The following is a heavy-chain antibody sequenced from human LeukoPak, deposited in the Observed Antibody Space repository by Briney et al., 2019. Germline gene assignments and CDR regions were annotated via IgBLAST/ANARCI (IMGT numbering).Heavy chain of an antibody. CDR1: GFTFSRYA. CDR3: VKDLYYDNSGYYLGAFDY. Sequence: GGSLRLSCSVSGFTFSRYAMHWVRQTPGKGLEYVSAINSNGGRTYYADSVKGRFTISRDNSKNTLFLQMSSLRVEDTAVYYCVKDLYYDNSGYYLGAFDYWGQGTLVTVSS. CDR2: INSNGGRT. J-gene: IGHJ4*02. V-gene: IGHV3-64D*06. D-gene: IGHD3-22*01.